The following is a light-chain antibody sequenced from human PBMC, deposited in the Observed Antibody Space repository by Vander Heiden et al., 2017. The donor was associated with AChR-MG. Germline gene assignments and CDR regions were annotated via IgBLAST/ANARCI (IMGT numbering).Light chain of an antibody. J-gene: IGKJ2*01. CDR3: QQYNNWPPRYT. V-gene: IGKV3-15*01. CDR2: GAS. CDR1: QSVSSN. Sequence: DIVMTQSPATVSVSPGERATLSCRASQSVSSNLAWYQQKPGQAPRLLIYGASTRATGIPARFSGSGSGTEFTLTISSLQSEDFAVNYCQQYNNWPPRYTFGPGTKLEIK.